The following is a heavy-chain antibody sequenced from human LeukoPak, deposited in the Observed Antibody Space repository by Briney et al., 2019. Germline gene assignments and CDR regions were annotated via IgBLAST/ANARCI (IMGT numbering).Heavy chain of an antibody. Sequence: GGSLRLSCAASGFTFSSYWMHWVRQAPGKGLVWVSHISTDGSITTYADSVKGRFTISRDNAKNPLYLQMNSLRVEETAVYYCARTGRTTTTLDYWGQGTLVTVSS. CDR1: GFTFSSYW. D-gene: IGHD1-1*01. CDR3: ARTGRTTTTLDY. J-gene: IGHJ4*02. CDR2: ISTDGSIT. V-gene: IGHV3-74*01.